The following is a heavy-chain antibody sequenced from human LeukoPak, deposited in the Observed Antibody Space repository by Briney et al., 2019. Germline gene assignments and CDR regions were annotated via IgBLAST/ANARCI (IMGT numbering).Heavy chain of an antibody. CDR1: GFTFSSYS. D-gene: IGHD3-22*01. CDR2: ISSSSSYI. Sequence: GGSLRLSCAASGFTFSSYSMNWVRQAPGKGLEWVSSISSSSSYIYYADSVEGRFTISRDNAKNSLYLQMNSLRAEDTAVYYCARDPGEYYYDSSGYYYDYWGQGTLVTVSS. CDR3: ARDPGEYYYDSSGYYYDY. J-gene: IGHJ4*02. V-gene: IGHV3-21*01.